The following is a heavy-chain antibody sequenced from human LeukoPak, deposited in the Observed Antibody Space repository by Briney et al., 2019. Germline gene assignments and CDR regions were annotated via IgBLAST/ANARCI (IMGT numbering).Heavy chain of an antibody. D-gene: IGHD3-10*01. V-gene: IGHV1-69*04. Sequence: VASVKVSCKAPEGTLSSYALSWVRQAPGQGLEWMGRIIPVLTLTNYAPKFQDRLSIIADKATSTAYMELTNLTSADTAVYFCARGSGSGNYALGRWGQGTLVIVSS. CDR2: IIPVLTLT. J-gene: IGHJ4*02. CDR1: EGTLSSYA. CDR3: ARGSGSGNYALGR.